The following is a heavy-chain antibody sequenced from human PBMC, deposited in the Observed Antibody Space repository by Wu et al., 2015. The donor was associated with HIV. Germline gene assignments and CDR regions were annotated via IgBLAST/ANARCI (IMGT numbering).Heavy chain of an antibody. D-gene: IGHD3-10*01. Sequence: QVQLVQSGAEVKKPGASVKVSCKASGYTFTGYYMHWVRQAPGQGLEWMGWINPNSGGTNYAQKFQGRVTITRNTSISTAYMELSSLRSEDTAVYYCARYSKKTHYGSGSYYNVDWFDPWGQGTLVTVSS. CDR2: INPNSGGT. CDR1: GYTFTGYY. CDR3: ARYSKKTHYGSGSYYNVDWFDP. V-gene: IGHV1-2*02. J-gene: IGHJ5*02.